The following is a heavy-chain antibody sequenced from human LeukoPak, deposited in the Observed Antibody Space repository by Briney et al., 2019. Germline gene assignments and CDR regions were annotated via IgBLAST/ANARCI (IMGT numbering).Heavy chain of an antibody. CDR3: ARKMKTGDRVGTFDI. V-gene: IGHV3-21*01. Sequence: PGGSLRLSCAASGFTSSSYNMNWVRQAPMKGLEWVASIGSDGTYIYYADSVQGRFSISRDNAKNSLYLQMNSLRAEDTAVYYCARKMKTGDRVGTFDIWGQGTMVTVSS. CDR1: GFTSSSYN. D-gene: IGHD1-1*01. CDR2: IGSDGTYI. J-gene: IGHJ3*02.